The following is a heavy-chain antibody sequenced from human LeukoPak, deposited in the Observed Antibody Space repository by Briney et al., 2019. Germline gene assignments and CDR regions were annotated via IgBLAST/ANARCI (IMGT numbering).Heavy chain of an antibody. CDR1: GYTFSGYS. J-gene: IGHJ4*02. V-gene: IGHV1-2*02. D-gene: IGHD1/OR15-1a*01. CDR2: VNPNSGAT. CDR3: ARSGITTIPNFDY. Sequence: ASVKVSCKASGYTFSGYSIHWVRQAPGQGLEWMGWVNPNSGATNNAQKFQGRVTLTRDTSISTAYMELRKLRSDDTAVYYCARSGITTIPNFDYWGQGTLVTVSS.